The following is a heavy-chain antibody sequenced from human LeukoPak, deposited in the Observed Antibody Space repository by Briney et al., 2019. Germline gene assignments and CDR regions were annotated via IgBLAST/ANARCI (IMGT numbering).Heavy chain of an antibody. V-gene: IGHV3-33*01. D-gene: IGHD2-15*01. CDR1: GFSFTTYG. CDR3: AREVGYGMDV. J-gene: IGHJ6*02. CDR2: IWYDGSNK. Sequence: GGSLRLSCAASGFSFTTYGMHWVRQAPGKGLEWVAVIWYDGSNKYYADSVKGRFTIPRDNSKNTVYLQMNSLRAEDTAVYYCAREVGYGMDVWGQGTTVTVSS.